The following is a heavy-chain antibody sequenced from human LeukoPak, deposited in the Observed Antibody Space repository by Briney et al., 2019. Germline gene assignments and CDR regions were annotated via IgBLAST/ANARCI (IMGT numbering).Heavy chain of an antibody. Sequence: PSETLSLTCTVSGGSISSYYWSWIRQPAGKGLEWIGRIYISGRTDYNLSLKSRITISLDTSKNQFSLEMSSVTAADTAVYYCTRGWSSGGTFDIWGQGTMVTVSS. CDR2: IYISGRT. J-gene: IGHJ3*02. CDR1: GGSISSYY. D-gene: IGHD6-19*01. V-gene: IGHV4-4*07. CDR3: TRGWSSGGTFDI.